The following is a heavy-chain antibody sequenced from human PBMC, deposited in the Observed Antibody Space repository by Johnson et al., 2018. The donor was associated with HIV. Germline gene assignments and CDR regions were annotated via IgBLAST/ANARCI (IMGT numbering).Heavy chain of an antibody. CDR1: GFTFDDYG. CDR3: AKIIGYSSGLEI. D-gene: IGHD6-19*01. Sequence: VQLVESGGGVVRPGGSLRLSCAASGFTFDDYGMSWVRQAPGKGLEWVSGINWNGGSTGYADSVKGRFTISRDNSKNTLYLQMNSLRAEDTAVYYCAKIIGYSSGLEIWGQGTMVTVSS. V-gene: IGHV3-20*04. CDR2: INWNGGST. J-gene: IGHJ3*02.